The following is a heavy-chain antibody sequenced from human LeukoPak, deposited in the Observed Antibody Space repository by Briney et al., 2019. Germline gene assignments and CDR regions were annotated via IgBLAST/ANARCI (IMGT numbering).Heavy chain of an antibody. D-gene: IGHD1-20*01. CDR1: GFTLSSYA. Sequence: PGGSLRLSCAASGFTLSSYAMSWVRQAPGKGLQWVSGISSSGGSTYYVDSVKGRFTISTDNSKNTLYLQMNSLRAEDTAVYFCASRRITGLTTHPVDFWGQGTLISVSS. CDR2: ISSSGGST. J-gene: IGHJ4*02. V-gene: IGHV3-23*01. CDR3: ASRRITGLTTHPVDF.